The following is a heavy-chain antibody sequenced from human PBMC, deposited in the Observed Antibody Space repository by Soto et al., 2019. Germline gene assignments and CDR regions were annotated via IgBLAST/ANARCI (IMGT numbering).Heavy chain of an antibody. V-gene: IGHV1-69*06. CDR2: IIPIFGTA. Sequence: QVQLVQSGAEVKKPGSSVKVSCKASGGTFSSYAISWVRQAPGQGLEWMGGIIPIFGTANYAQKFQGRVMIAEDKSTSTAYKELSSLRSEVTDVYYCAREGRDVYNYHYFDYWGQGTLVTVSS. CDR1: GGTFSSYA. J-gene: IGHJ4*02. CDR3: AREGRDVYNYHYFDY. D-gene: IGHD5-12*01.